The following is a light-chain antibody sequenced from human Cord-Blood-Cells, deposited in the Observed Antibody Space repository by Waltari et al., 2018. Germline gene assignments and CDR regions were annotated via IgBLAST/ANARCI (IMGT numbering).Light chain of an antibody. V-gene: IGKV1-39*01. CDR2: AAA. J-gene: IGKJ4*01. Sequence: DIQMTQSPSSLSAPVGDRVTITCRASQSISSYLNWYQQKPGKAPKRLIDAAASLQSGVPSRFSGSGSVTDFTRTIISLQPEDFATYDCQPSYSTPLTFGGGTKVEIK. CDR3: QPSYSTPLT. CDR1: QSISSY.